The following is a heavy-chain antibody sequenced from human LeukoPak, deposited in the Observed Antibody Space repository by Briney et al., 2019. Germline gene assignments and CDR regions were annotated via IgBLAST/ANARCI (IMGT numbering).Heavy chain of an antibody. Sequence: PGGSLRLSCAASRFTFSSYRMNWVRQAPGKGLEWVSYISSSSSTIYYADSVKGRFTISRDNAKNSLYLQMNSLRAEDTAVYYCARSSRELGGYAPWELMPPFDYWGQGALVTVSS. D-gene: IGHD1-7*01. CDR3: ARSSRELGGYAPWELMPPFDY. CDR2: ISSSSSTI. V-gene: IGHV3-48*01. J-gene: IGHJ4*02. CDR1: RFTFSSYR.